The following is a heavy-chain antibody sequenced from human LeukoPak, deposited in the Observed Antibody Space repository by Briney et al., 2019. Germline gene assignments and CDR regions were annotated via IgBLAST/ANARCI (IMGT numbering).Heavy chain of an antibody. Sequence: ETLSLTCTVSGGSISSYYWSWIRQPPGKGLEWIGYIYYSGSTNYNPSLTSRVTISVETSKNQFSLKPSSVTAADTAVYYCARGRGSTVTNDYWGQGTLVTVSS. J-gene: IGHJ4*02. CDR1: GGSISSYY. V-gene: IGHV4-59*01. CDR2: IYYSGST. D-gene: IGHD4-17*01. CDR3: ARGRGSTVTNDY.